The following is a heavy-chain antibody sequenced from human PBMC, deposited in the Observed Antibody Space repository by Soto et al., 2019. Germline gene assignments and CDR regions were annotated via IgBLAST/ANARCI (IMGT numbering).Heavy chain of an antibody. CDR2: ISYDGSNK. V-gene: IGHV3-30*18. Sequence: PGGSLRLSCAASGFTFSSYGVHGVLQAPGKGLEWVAVISYDGSNKYYADSVKGRFTISRDNSKNTLYLQMNSLRAEDTAVYYCAKEDPTPRDYYYYGMDVWGQGTTVTVSS. J-gene: IGHJ6*02. CDR3: AKEDPTPRDYYYYGMDV. CDR1: GFTFSSYG.